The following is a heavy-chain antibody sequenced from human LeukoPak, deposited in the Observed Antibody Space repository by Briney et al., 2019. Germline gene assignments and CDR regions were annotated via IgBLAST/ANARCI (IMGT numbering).Heavy chain of an antibody. CDR3: AKFVSDFWSGYRPGGRWYFDL. J-gene: IGHJ2*01. Sequence: GGSLRLSCAASGFTFSSYAMSWVRQAPGKGLEWVSAISGSGGSTYYADSVKGRFTISRDNSKNTLYLQMNSLRAEDTAVYYCAKFVSDFWSGYRPGGRWYFDLWGRGTLVTVSS. V-gene: IGHV3-23*01. CDR1: GFTFSSYA. CDR2: ISGSGGST. D-gene: IGHD3-3*01.